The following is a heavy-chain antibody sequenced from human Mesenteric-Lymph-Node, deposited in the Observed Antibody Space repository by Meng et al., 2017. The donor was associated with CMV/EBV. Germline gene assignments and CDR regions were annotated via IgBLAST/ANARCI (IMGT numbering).Heavy chain of an antibody. CDR1: GYTFTGYY. CDR3: AREPYDSSGYYYGDAFDI. D-gene: IGHD3-22*01. J-gene: IGHJ3*02. CDR2: INPNSGGT. Sequence: ASVKVSCKASGYTFTGYYMHWVRQASGQGLEWMGWINPNSGGTNYAQKFQGRVTMTRDTSISTAYMELSRLRSDDTAVYYCAREPYDSSGYYYGDAFDIWGQGTMVTVSS. V-gene: IGHV1-2*02.